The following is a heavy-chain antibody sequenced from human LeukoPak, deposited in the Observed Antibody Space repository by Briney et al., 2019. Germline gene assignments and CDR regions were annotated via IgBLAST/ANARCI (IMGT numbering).Heavy chain of an antibody. D-gene: IGHD5-18*01. J-gene: IGHJ4*02. CDR2: ISSSISFM. CDR3: SRALDGYSLFVS. CDR1: GFTFSSYS. Sequence: GGSLRLFCAASGFTFSSYSMNWVRQAPGKWLEWVSSISSSISFMYDADSVRGRFSISRDNAKKSLYLQMNSLRAEETAVYYCSRALDGYSLFVSSGQGTLVTVSS. V-gene: IGHV3-21*01.